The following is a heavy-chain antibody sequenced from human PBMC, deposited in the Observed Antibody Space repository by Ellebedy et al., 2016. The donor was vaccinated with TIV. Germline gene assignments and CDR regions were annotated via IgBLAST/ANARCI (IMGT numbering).Heavy chain of an antibody. J-gene: IGHJ4*02. V-gene: IGHV3-30*03. CDR1: GFTFSSYG. Sequence: GESLKISCAASGFTFSSYGMHWVRQAPGKGLEWVAVISYDGSNKYYADSVKGRFTISRDNAKNSLYLQMNSLRAEDTAVYYCARVSDVDYWGQGTLVTVAS. D-gene: IGHD1-26*01. CDR3: ARVSDVDY. CDR2: ISYDGSNK.